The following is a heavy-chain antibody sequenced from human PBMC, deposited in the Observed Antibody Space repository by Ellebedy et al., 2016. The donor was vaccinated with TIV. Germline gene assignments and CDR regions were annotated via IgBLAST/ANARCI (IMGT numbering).Heavy chain of an antibody. CDR3: ARGRKLLWFGSNWFDP. J-gene: IGHJ5*02. CDR1: GGSISSSSYY. V-gene: IGHV4-39*01. Sequence: SETLSLXCTVSGGSISSSSYYWGWIRQPPGKGLEWIGSIYYSGSTYYNPSLKSRVTISVDTSKNQFSLKLSSVTAADTAVYYCARGRKLLWFGSNWFDPWGQGTLVTVSS. D-gene: IGHD3-10*01. CDR2: IYYSGST.